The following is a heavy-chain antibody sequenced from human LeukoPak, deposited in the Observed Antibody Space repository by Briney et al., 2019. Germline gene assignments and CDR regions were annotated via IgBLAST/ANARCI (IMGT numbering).Heavy chain of an antibody. J-gene: IGHJ6*02. CDR3: ARDPGYAVKNGVWDYYGMDV. CDR2: INPNSGGT. D-gene: IGHD2-15*01. V-gene: IGHV1-2*02. Sequence: ASVKVSCKASGYTFTGYYMHWVRQAPGQGLEWMGWINPNSGGTNYAQKFQGRVTMTTDTSTSTAYMELRSLRSDDTAVYYCARDPGYAVKNGVWDYYGMDVWGQGTTVTVSS. CDR1: GYTFTGYY.